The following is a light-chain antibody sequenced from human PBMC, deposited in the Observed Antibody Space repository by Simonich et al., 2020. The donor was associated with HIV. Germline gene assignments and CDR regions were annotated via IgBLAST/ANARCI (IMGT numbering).Light chain of an antibody. CDR3: GSYTSSGTWV. CDR2: DVS. J-gene: IGLJ3*02. CDR1: SSDVGGYKY. Sequence: QSALTQPASVSGSPGQSITISCTGTSSDVGGYKYVSWYQQHPGQAPKLMIYDVSKRPSGVSNRFSGSKSGNTASLTISGLQAEDEAEYYCGSYTSSGTWVFGGGTKLTVL. V-gene: IGLV2-14*01.